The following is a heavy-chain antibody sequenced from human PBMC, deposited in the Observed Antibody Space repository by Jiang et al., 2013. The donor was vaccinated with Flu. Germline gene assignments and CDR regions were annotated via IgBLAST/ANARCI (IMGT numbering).Heavy chain of an antibody. CDR1: GFTFSTYA. CDR2: ISYDGSNK. D-gene: IGHD4-11*01. V-gene: IGHV3-30-3*01. Sequence: QLLESGGGVVQPGRSLRLSCAASGFTFSTYAMHWVRQAPGRGLEWVAVISYDGSNKYYADSVKGRFTISRDNSKNNLYLQMNSLRAEDTAVYYCARTTVTQGTDLWGQGT. CDR3: ARTTVTQGTDL. J-gene: IGHJ5*02.